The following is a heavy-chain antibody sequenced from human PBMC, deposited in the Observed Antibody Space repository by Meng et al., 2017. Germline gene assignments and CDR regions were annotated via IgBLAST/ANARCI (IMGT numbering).Heavy chain of an antibody. CDR3: ARRRGGSSDWFDP. CDR1: VGSFSGYY. CDR2: INHSGST. D-gene: IGHD6-6*01. J-gene: IGHJ5*02. V-gene: IGHV4-34*01. Sequence: QGQVERWGAGRLKPSRPPALPCAVCVGSFSGYYGGWIRQPPGKGLEWIGEINHSGSTNYNPSLKSRVTISVDTSKNQFSLKLSSVTAADTAVYYCARRRGGSSDWFDPWGQGTLVTVSS.